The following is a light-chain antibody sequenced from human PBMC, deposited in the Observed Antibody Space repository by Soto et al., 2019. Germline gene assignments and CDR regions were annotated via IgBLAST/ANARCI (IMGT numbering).Light chain of an antibody. V-gene: IGKV4-1*01. CDR1: QSVLYSSNNKNY. CDR3: HQYYTTPRT. CDR2: WAS. J-gene: IGKJ1*01. Sequence: DVVLTQSPDSLAVSLGERATINCKSSQSVLYSSNNKNYLAWYQQKPGQHPKLLIYWASTRESGVPDRMSRSGSDTDFTLPISSVQPADVAVYHCHQYYTTPRTFGQGTKVQIK.